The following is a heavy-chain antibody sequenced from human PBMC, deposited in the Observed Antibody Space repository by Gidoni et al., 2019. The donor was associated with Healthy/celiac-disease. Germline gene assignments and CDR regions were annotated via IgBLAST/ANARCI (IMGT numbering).Heavy chain of an antibody. CDR1: GGTFSSYA. V-gene: IGHV1-69*04. CDR2: IIPILGIA. J-gene: IGHJ6*02. CDR3: ARDLKYDDTPYYYYYGMDV. D-gene: IGHD3-9*01. Sequence: QVQLVQSGAEVKKPGSSVKVSCKASGGTFSSYAISWVRQAPGQGLEWMGRIIPILGIANYAQKFQGRVTITADKSTSTAYMELSSLRSEDTAVYYCARDLKYDDTPYYYYYGMDVWGQGTTVTVSS.